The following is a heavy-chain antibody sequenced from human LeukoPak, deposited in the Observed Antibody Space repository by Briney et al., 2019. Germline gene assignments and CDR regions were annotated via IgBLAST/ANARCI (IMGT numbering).Heavy chain of an antibody. V-gene: IGHV1-2*02. CDR2: INPTSGGT. J-gene: IGHJ6*02. Sequence: ASVKVSCKASGYTFTEHFIHWVRQAPGQGLEWMGWINPTSGGTNYAQKFQGRVTMTRVTSISTAYMDLRSLRSGDTAVYYCARVWNDVFNDYYYGMDVWGQGTTVTVSS. D-gene: IGHD1-1*01. CDR1: GYTFTEHF. CDR3: ARVWNDVFNDYYYGMDV.